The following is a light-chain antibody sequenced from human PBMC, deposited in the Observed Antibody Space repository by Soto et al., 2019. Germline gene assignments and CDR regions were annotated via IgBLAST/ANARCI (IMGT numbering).Light chain of an antibody. V-gene: IGLV1-51*01. CDR2: DNN. CDR3: GTWDSTLSAYV. J-gene: IGLJ1*01. CDR1: SSNIGINY. Sequence: QSVLTLAPSVSAAPGQKITLSCSGSSSNIGINYVSWYQRLPGTATKLLIYDNNKRPSGIPDRFSGSKSGTSATLGITGLQTGDEADYYCGTWDSTLSAYVFGTGTKVTVL.